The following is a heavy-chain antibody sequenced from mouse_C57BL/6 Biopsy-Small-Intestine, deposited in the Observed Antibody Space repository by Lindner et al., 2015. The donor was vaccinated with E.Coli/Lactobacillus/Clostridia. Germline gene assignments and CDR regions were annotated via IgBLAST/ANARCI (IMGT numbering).Heavy chain of an antibody. V-gene: IGHV1-9*01. CDR3: ARSVYSNYRYYFDY. D-gene: IGHD2-5*01. CDR2: ILPGSGST. CDR1: GYTFTGYW. Sequence: VQLQESGAELMKPGASVKLSCKATGYTFTGYWIEWVKQRPGHGLEWIGEILPGSGSTNYNEKFKGKATLTADKSSSTAYMDLRSLTSEDSAVYFCARSVYSNYRYYFDYWGQGTTLTVSS. J-gene: IGHJ2*01.